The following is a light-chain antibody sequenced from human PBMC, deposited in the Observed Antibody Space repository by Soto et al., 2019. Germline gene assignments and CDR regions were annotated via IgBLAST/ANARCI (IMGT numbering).Light chain of an antibody. CDR1: QTVSSNY. CDR3: QQYTGPPTT. CDR2: GAS. Sequence: EIILTPSPDTLSLSPGERATLSCRASQTVSSNYLAWCQQRPGQAPRLLIYGASTRAAGIPDRFSGSGSGTDFTLTITRLEPEESAVYFCQQYTGPPTTFGQGTRLEIK. V-gene: IGKV3-20*01. J-gene: IGKJ5*01.